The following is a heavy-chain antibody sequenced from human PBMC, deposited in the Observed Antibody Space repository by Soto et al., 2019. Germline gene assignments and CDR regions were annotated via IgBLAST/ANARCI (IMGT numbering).Heavy chain of an antibody. D-gene: IGHD3-10*01. CDR1: GGSFSGYY. Sequence: SETLSLTCAVYGGSFSGYYWSWIRQPPGKGLEWIGEINHSGSTNYNPSLKSRVTISVDTSKNQFSLKLSSVTAADTAVYYCAGTPFTTGSGSYYYGMDVWGQGTTVTVSS. V-gene: IGHV4-34*01. CDR3: AGTPFTTGSGSYYYGMDV. CDR2: INHSGST. J-gene: IGHJ6*02.